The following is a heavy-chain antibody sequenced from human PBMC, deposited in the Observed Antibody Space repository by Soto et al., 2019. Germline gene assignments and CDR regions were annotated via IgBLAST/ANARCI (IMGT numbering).Heavy chain of an antibody. J-gene: IGHJ4*02. CDR3: ARAGGLGAVAVDY. V-gene: IGHV4-30-2*01. CDR1: GGSIISGGHS. Sequence: QLQLQESGSGLVKPSQTLSLTCAVSGGSIISGGHSWSWIRQPPGKGLEWIGYIYHSGSTYYNPSLKSRVTISVDRSKNQFSLKLSSVTAADTAVYYCARAGGLGAVAVDYWGQGTLVTVSS. D-gene: IGHD6-19*01. CDR2: IYHSGST.